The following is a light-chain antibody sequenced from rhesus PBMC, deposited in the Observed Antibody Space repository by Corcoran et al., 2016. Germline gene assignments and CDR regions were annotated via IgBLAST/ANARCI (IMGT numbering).Light chain of an antibody. CDR2: KAS. CDR3: QQYSSRPPT. J-gene: IGKJ1*01. V-gene: IGKV1-22*01. CDR1: QGISSW. Sequence: DIQMTQSPSSLSASVGDTVTITCRASQGISSWLAWYQQKPGNAPNLLFYKASSLQGGVPSRFSGIGSGTDFTLTISTLQSEDFATYYCQQYSSRPPTFGQGTKVEIK.